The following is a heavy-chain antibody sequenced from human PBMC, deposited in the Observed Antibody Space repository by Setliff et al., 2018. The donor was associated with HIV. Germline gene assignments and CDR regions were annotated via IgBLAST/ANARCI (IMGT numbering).Heavy chain of an antibody. CDR1: GESLITSNYH. Sequence: PSETLSLTCIVSGESLITSNYHWGWIRQPPGKGLEWIGNLHYDGTINYNPSLKSRVTMSLDTSRNHFSLNLNSVAAADTAVYYCSRDVGGASIDYWGPGMLVTVSS. V-gene: IGHV4-39*07. D-gene: IGHD3-16*01. CDR2: LHYDGTI. J-gene: IGHJ4*02. CDR3: SRDVGGASIDY.